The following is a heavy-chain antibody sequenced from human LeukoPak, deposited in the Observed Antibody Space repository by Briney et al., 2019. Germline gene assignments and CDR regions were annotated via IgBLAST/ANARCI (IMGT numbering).Heavy chain of an antibody. CDR3: ARGPRDGYNRLDY. Sequence: SETLSLTCTVSGGSISSGSYYWSWIRQPAGKGLEWIGRIYTSGSTNYNPSLKSRVTISVDTSKNQFSLKLSSVTAADTAVYYCARGPRDGYNRLDYWGQGTLVTVSS. V-gene: IGHV4-61*02. CDR2: IYTSGST. J-gene: IGHJ4*02. D-gene: IGHD5-24*01. CDR1: GGSISSGSYY.